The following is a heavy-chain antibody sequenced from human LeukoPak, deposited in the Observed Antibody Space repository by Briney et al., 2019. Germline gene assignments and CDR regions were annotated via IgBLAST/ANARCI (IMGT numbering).Heavy chain of an antibody. V-gene: IGHV5-51*01. D-gene: IGHD5-18*01. J-gene: IGHJ3*02. CDR1: GYSFNTYW. CDR2: IYPGDSDT. CDR3: ARHLKAMVMDAFDI. Sequence: GESLKISCKGSGYSFNTYWIGWVRQMPGKGLEWMGIIYPGDSDTRYSPSFQGQVTISADKSISTAYLQWSSLKASDAAMYYCARHLKAMVMDAFDIWGQGTMVTVSS.